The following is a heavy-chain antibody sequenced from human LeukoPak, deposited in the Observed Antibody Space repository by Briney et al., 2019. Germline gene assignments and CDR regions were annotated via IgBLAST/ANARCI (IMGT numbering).Heavy chain of an antibody. Sequence: PGGSLRLSCAASGFTFSSYGMTWVRQAPGKGLEWVSYISSSSSTIYYADSVKGRFTISRDNSKNTLYLQMNSLRAEDTAVYYCAKDEGIAVAGTYIDYWGQGTLVTVSS. CDR2: ISSSSSTI. CDR1: GFTFSSYG. CDR3: AKDEGIAVAGTYIDY. V-gene: IGHV3-48*01. J-gene: IGHJ4*02. D-gene: IGHD6-19*01.